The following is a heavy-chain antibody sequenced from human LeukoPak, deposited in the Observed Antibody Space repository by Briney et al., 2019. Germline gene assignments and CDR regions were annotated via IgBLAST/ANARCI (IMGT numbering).Heavy chain of an antibody. CDR1: GGSISCSNW. D-gene: IGHD6-13*01. CDR3: ARKSSSWSRFDY. CDR2: IYHSGST. J-gene: IGHJ4*02. V-gene: IGHV4-4*02. Sequence: PSETLSLTCAVSGGSISCSNWWSWVRQPPGKGLEWIGEIYHSGSTNYNPSLKSRVTISIDKSKNQFSLKLSSVTAADTAVYYCARKSSSWSRFDYWGQGTLVTVSS.